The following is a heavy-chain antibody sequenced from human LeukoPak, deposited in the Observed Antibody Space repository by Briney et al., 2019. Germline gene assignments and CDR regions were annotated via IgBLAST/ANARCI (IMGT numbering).Heavy chain of an antibody. D-gene: IGHD4-17*01. J-gene: IGHJ5*02. CDR2: ISAYNGNT. CDR3: ARDGHDYGDYVGWFDP. Sequence: GASVKVSCKASGYTFTSYGISWVRQAPGQGLEWMGWISAYNGNTNYAQKLQGRVTMTTDTSTSTAYMELRRLRSDDTDVYYCARDGHDYGDYVGWFDPWGQGTLVTVSS. V-gene: IGHV1-18*01. CDR1: GYTFTSYG.